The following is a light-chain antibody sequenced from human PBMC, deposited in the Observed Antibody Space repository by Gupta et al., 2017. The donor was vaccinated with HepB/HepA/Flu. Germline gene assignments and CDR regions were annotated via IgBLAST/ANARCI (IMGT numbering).Light chain of an antibody. CDR2: DGS. J-gene: IGLJ2*01. CDR1: SSDVGGYNY. Sequence: QSALTQPASVYGSPGQSITISCTGTSSDVGGYNYVSWYQQHPGKAPKLLIYDGSNRPSGVSNRFSGSKSGNTASLTISELQADDEADYYCSSYTSSSTLFGGGTKLTVL. CDR3: SSYTSSSTL. V-gene: IGLV2-14*03.